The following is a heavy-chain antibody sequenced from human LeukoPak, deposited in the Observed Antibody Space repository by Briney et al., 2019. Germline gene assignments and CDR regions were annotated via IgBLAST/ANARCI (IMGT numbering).Heavy chain of an antibody. J-gene: IGHJ5*02. Sequence: KPSETLSLTCAVYGGSFSGYYWSWIRQPPGKGLEWIGEINHSGSTDYNASLKSRITISVDTSKNQFSLKVSSVTAADTAVYYCARFENYYDGSRNGGWFDLWGQGTLVTVSS. CDR1: GGSFSGYY. D-gene: IGHD3-22*01. V-gene: IGHV4-34*01. CDR3: ARFENYYDGSRNGGWFDL. CDR2: INHSGST.